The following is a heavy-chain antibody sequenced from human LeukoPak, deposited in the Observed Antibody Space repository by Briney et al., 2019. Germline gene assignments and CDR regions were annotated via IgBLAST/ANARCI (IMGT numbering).Heavy chain of an antibody. CDR2: TYYRSKWYN. J-gene: IGHJ4*02. CDR3: ARDGGYSSGWPYFDY. Sequence: SHTVSLICAISGDRVSSNSDAWNWIRQSPSRGLEWLGRTYYRSKWYNDYAVSVKSRITINPDTSKNQFSLQLNSVTPEDTAVYYCARDGGYSSGWPYFDYWGQGTLVTVSS. CDR1: GDRVSSNSDA. D-gene: IGHD6-19*01. V-gene: IGHV6-1*01.